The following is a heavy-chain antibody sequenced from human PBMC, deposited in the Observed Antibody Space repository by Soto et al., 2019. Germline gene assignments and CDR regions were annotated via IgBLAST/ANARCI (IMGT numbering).Heavy chain of an antibody. CDR1: GYTFTSYY. Sequence: ASVKVSCKASGYTFTSYYMHWVRQAPGQGLEWMGCINPYSGGTNSAQNFQGRVTMTRDTSISTAYMELTSLRSDDTAVYYCVRDLTYPFYLDSWGQGTLVTVSS. CDR3: VRDLTYPFYLDS. CDR2: INPYSGGT. V-gene: IGHV1-2*02. J-gene: IGHJ4*02.